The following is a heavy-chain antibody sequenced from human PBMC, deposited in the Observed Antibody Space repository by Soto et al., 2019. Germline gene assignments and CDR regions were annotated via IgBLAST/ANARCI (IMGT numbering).Heavy chain of an antibody. Sequence: QLQLQESGPGLVKPSETLSLTCTVSGGSISSTSYYWGWIRQPPGKGLEWIGSIYYSGSTYYNPSLKSRVTISVDTSKNQFSLKLSSVTAADTAVYYCARQQDFSFDYWGQGTLVTVSS. V-gene: IGHV4-39*01. CDR1: GGSISSTSYY. CDR3: ARQQDFSFDY. CDR2: IYYSGST. J-gene: IGHJ4*02.